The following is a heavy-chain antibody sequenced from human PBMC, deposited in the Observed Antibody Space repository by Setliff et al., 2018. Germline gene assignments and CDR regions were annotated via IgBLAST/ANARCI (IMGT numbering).Heavy chain of an antibody. CDR3: ARHDARGYYYYMDV. D-gene: IGHD3-10*01. Sequence: SETLSLTCTVSGGSVSNSGFFWGWLRQAPGKGLEWIGNIYDSGGSNYNASLKSRLIITRDTSKNQISLKLTSVTAADTAVYYCARHDARGYYYYMDVWGEGTTVTVSS. CDR2: IYDSGGS. J-gene: IGHJ6*03. CDR1: GGSVSNSGFF. V-gene: IGHV4-39*01.